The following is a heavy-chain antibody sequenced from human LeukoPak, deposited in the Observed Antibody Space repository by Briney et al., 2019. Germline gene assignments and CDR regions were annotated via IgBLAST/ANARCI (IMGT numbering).Heavy chain of an antibody. V-gene: IGHV4-39*01. CDR3: ARHLVGYSGYDPYGSNWFDP. D-gene: IGHD5-12*01. CDR2: IYYSGST. CDR1: GGSISSSSYY. J-gene: IGHJ5*02. Sequence: SETLSLTCTVSGGSISSSSYYWGWIRQPPGKGLEWIGSIYYSGSTYYNPSLKSRVTISVDTSKNQFSLKLSSVTAADTAVYYCARHLVGYSGYDPYGSNWFDPWGQGTLVTVSS.